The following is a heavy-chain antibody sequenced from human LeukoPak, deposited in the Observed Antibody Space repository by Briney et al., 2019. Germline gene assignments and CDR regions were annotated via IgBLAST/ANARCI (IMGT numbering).Heavy chain of an antibody. CDR2: ISGSGGST. CDR3: AKVGSRGGYDPYYYYGMDV. D-gene: IGHD5-12*01. V-gene: IGHV3-23*01. J-gene: IGHJ6*02. CDR1: GFTFSSYA. Sequence: PGGSLRLSCAASGFTFSSYAMSWVRQAPGKGLEWVSAISGSGGSTYYADSVKGRFTISRDNSKNTLYLQMNSLRAEDTAVYYCAKVGSRGGYDPYYYYGMDVWGQGTTVTVSS.